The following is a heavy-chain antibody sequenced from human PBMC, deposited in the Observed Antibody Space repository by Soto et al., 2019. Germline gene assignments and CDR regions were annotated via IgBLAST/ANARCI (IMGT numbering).Heavy chain of an antibody. CDR3: ARGAADYGDAFDI. CDR2: CYWSGNT. Sequence: QVRLQESGPGLVKPSQTLSLTCRVSGDSTSRGGYYWSWIRQHPGKGLEWIGYCYWSGNTYFNPSLKSRVSISLGTSSNQFSLNLTSVTAADTAVYYCARGAADYGDAFDIWGQGTTVTVSS. V-gene: IGHV4-31*03. D-gene: IGHD4-17*01. CDR1: GDSTSRGGYY. J-gene: IGHJ3*02.